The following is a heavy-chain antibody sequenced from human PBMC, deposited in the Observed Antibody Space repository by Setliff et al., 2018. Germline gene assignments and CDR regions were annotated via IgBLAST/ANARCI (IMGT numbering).Heavy chain of an antibody. D-gene: IGHD6-19*01. CDR3: ARARRGIAVADLVDY. V-gene: IGHV1-8*03. Sequence: GASVKVSCKASGYTFINYEINWVRQATGQGLEWMGGMNPNNGNTGYAQKFQGRVTITADESTSTAYMELSSLRSEDTAVYYCARARRGIAVADLVDYWGQGTLVTVSS. J-gene: IGHJ4*02. CDR1: GYTFINYE. CDR2: MNPNNGNT.